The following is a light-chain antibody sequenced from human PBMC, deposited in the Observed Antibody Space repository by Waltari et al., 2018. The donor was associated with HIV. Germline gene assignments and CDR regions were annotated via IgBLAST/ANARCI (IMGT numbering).Light chain of an antibody. CDR2: DVS. J-gene: IGLJ2*01. CDR3: SSYTSSSTYLV. Sequence: QSALTQPASVSGSPGQSITISCTGTSSDVGRYNYLSWYQQHPGKAPKLVIYDVSNRPSGVPDRFSGSKSGNTASLTISGLQAEDEADYYCSSYTSSSTYLVFGGGTKLTVL. CDR1: SSDVGRYNY. V-gene: IGLV2-14*03.